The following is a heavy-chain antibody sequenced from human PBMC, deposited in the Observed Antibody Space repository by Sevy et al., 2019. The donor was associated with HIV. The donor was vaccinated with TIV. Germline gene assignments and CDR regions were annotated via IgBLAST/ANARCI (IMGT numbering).Heavy chain of an antibody. V-gene: IGHV3-23*01. J-gene: IGHJ5*02. Sequence: GGSLRLSCAASGFTFRGYAMSWVRQAPGKGLEWVSLITGSGSKTYYADSVKGRFTISRDNSKNTVNLQMNSLRVEDTAIYYCAKETWGLFDPWGQGILVTVSS. D-gene: IGHD7-27*01. CDR2: ITGSGSKT. CDR1: GFTFRGYA. CDR3: AKETWGLFDP.